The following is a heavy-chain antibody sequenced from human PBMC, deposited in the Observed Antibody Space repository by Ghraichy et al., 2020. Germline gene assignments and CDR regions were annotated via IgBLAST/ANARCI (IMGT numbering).Heavy chain of an antibody. CDR2: TRNKANSYTT. Sequence: GGSLRLSCAASGFTFSDHYMDWVRQAPGKGLEWVGRTRNKANSYTTEYAASVKGRFTISRDDSKNSLYLQMNSLKTEDTAVYYCARGLGAGDYYYYYGMDVWGQGTTVTVSS. V-gene: IGHV3-72*01. D-gene: IGHD3-3*01. CDR1: GFTFSDHY. CDR3: ARGLGAGDYYYYYGMDV. J-gene: IGHJ6*02.